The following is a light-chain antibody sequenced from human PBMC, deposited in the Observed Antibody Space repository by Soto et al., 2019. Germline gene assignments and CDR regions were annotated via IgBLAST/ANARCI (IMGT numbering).Light chain of an antibody. CDR3: QQRRNLPPIT. J-gene: IGKJ5*01. Sequence: EIVLTQSPATLSLSPGERATLSCRASQSVSSYLAWYQQKPGQAPRLLIYDASNRATGIPARFSGSGSGTDFTLTISSLQPEDFAVYYCQQRRNLPPITFCQGTRLEI. V-gene: IGKV3-11*01. CDR2: DAS. CDR1: QSVSSY.